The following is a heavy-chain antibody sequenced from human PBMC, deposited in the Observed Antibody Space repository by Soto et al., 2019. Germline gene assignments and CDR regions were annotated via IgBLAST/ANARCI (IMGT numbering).Heavy chain of an antibody. CDR2: IYYSGST. D-gene: IGHD4-17*01. V-gene: IGHV4-39*01. CDR1: GGSISRSSYY. CDR3: ARHDYGGFGL. J-gene: IGHJ4*02. Sequence: QLQLQESGPGLVKPSETLSLTCTVSGGSISRSSYYWGWIRQPPGKGLEWIGSIYYSGSTYYNPSLTRRVTISVDTSKNPFSLKLSSVTAADTAVYYCARHDYGGFGLWGQGTLVTVSS.